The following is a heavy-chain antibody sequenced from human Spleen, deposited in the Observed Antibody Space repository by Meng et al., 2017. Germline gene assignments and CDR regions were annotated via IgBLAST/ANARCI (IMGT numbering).Heavy chain of an antibody. D-gene: IGHD2-15*01. CDR1: GYTFGSYG. Sequence: QVHLLQSGSDVKKPGASVRVSCKASGYTFGSYGICWVRQAPGQGLEWMGWFVNYVDTYPAPKFQGRVTMTTDTHTNTAFMELRSLTSDDTAVYYCASGTPGRSYCDYWGQGTLVTVSS. J-gene: IGHJ4*02. V-gene: IGHV1-18*01. CDR2: FVNYVDT. CDR3: ASGTPGRSYCDY.